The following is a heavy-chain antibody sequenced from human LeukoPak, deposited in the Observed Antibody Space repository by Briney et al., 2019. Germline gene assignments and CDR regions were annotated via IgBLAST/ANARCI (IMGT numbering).Heavy chain of an antibody. D-gene: IGHD1-26*01. Sequence: PGGSLRLSCAASGFTFSDYYMSWIRQVPGKGLECVSYISSRDSTIYYADSVKGRFTISGDNAKNSLYLQMNSLRAEDTAVYYCARGYRIVDLFCALLWGQGTMVTVSS. CDR2: ISSRDSTI. V-gene: IGHV3-11*04. CDR3: ARGYRIVDLFCALL. J-gene: IGHJ3*01. CDR1: GFTFSDYY.